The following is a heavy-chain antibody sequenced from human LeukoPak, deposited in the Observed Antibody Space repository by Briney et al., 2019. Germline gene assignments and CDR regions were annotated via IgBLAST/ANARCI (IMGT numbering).Heavy chain of an antibody. D-gene: IGHD3-10*01. J-gene: IGHJ4*02. CDR1: GGSISSYY. CDR3: ARAIDYYGSGSYFDY. V-gene: IGHV4-59*08. Sequence: SETLSLTCTVSGGSISSYYWSWIRQPPGKGLEWIGYIYYSGSTNYNPSLKSRVTISVDTSKNQFSLKLSSVTAADTAVYYCARAIDYYGSGSYFDYWGQGTLVTVSS. CDR2: IYYSGST.